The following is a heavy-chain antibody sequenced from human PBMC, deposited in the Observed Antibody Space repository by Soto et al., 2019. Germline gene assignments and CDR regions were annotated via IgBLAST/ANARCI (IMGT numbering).Heavy chain of an antibody. D-gene: IGHD4-17*01. V-gene: IGHV3-48*03. Sequence: VGSLRLSGAASGFTFSSYEMNWVRQARGKGLEWVSYISSSGSTIYYADSVKGRFTISRDNAKNSLYLQMNSLRAEDTAVYYCARVGGPTVTTHYYYGMDVWGQGTTVTVSS. J-gene: IGHJ6*02. CDR3: ARVGGPTVTTHYYYGMDV. CDR1: GFTFSSYE. CDR2: ISSSGSTI.